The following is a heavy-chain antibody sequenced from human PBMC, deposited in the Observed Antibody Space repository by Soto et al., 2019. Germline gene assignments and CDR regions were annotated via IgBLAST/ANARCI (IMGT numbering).Heavy chain of an antibody. CDR1: GYTFTSYA. CDR3: ARRPVAVAEDDAFDI. J-gene: IGHJ3*02. CDR2: INAGNGNT. Sequence: ASVKVSCKASGYTFTSYAMHWVRQAPGQRLEWMGWINAGNGNTKYSQKFQGRVTITRDTSASTAYMELSSLRSEDTAVYYCARRPVAVAEDDAFDIWGQGTMVTVSS. V-gene: IGHV1-3*01. D-gene: IGHD6-19*01.